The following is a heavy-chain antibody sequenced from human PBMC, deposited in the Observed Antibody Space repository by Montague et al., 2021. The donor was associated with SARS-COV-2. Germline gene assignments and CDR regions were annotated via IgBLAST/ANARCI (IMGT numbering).Heavy chain of an antibody. V-gene: IGHV2-70*01. J-gene: IGHJ4*02. CDR1: GFSLSTSGMC. Sequence: PALVKPTQTLTLTCTFSGFSLSTSGMCVSWIRQPPGKALKWLALIDWXDDKYYSTSLKTRLTISKDTSKNQVVLTMTNMDPVDTATYYCARIRDYDILTGSYSGFDYWGQGTLVTVSS. CDR2: IDWXDDK. CDR3: ARIRDYDILTGSYSGFDY. D-gene: IGHD3-9*01.